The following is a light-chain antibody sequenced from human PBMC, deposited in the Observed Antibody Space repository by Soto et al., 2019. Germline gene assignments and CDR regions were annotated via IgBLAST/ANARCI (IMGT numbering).Light chain of an antibody. J-gene: IGLJ1*01. CDR3: SSFTGSSYV. Sequence: QSVLTQPASVSGSPGQSITISCTGTSSDVGNNNYVSWYQQNPGKAPKLIICDVTDRPSGVSNRFSGSKSGNTASLTISGLQADDEADYYCSSFTGSSYVFGTGTKVTV. CDR1: SSDVGNNNY. CDR2: DVT. V-gene: IGLV2-14*01.